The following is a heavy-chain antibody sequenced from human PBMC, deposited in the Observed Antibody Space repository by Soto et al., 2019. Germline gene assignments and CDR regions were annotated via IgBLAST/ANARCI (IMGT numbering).Heavy chain of an antibody. CDR2: IYYSGST. V-gene: IGHV4-31*03. J-gene: IGHJ5*02. CDR3: ARAPGRLGPAWFDP. Sequence: SETLSLTCTVSGGSISSGGYYWSWIRQHPGKGLEWIGYIYYSGSTYYNPSLKSRVTISVDTSKNQFSLKLSSVTAADTAVYYCARAPGRLGPAWFDPWGQGTLVTVSS. D-gene: IGHD3-16*01. CDR1: GGSISSGGYY.